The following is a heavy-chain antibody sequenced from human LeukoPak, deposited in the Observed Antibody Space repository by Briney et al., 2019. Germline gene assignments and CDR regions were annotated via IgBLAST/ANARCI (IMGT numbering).Heavy chain of an antibody. D-gene: IGHD5-18*01. CDR2: IIPIFGTA. CDR3: ARGSDSYGWLTPFDY. V-gene: IGHV1-69*06. CDR1: GGTFSSYA. J-gene: IGHJ4*02. Sequence: ASVKVSCKASGGTFSSYAISWVRQAPGQGLEWMGGIIPIFGTANYAQKFQGRVTITADKSTSTAYMELSSLRSEDTAVYYCARGSDSYGWLTPFDYWGQGTLVTVSS.